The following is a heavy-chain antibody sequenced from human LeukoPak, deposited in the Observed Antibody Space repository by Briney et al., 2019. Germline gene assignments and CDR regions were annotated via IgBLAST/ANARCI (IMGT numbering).Heavy chain of an antibody. CDR2: INHSGST. J-gene: IGHJ6*02. D-gene: IGHD3-10*01. CDR1: GGSFSGYY. V-gene: IGHV4-34*01. CDR3: ARVWLGPGTQYYYYYGMDV. Sequence: SETLSLTCAVYGGSFSGYYWSWIRQPPGKGLEWIGEINHSGSTNYNPSLKSRVTISVDTSKNQFSLKLSSVTAADTAVYYCARVWLGPGTQYYYYYGMDVRGQGTTVTVSS.